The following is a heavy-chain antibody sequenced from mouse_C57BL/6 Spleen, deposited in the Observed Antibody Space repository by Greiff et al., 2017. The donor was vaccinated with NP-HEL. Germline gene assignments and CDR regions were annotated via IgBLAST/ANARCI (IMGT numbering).Heavy chain of an antibody. CDR2: ISNGGGST. Sequence: EVKLMESGGGLVQPGGSLKLSCAASGFTFSDYYMYWVRQTPEKRLEWVAYISNGGGSTYYPDTVKGRFTISRDNAKNTLYLQMSSLKSEDTAMYYCARHAEVLSYYAMWDWGQGASVTASS. V-gene: IGHV5-12*01. CDR1: GFTFSDYY. CDR3: ARHAEVLSYYAMWD. J-gene: IGHJ4*01.